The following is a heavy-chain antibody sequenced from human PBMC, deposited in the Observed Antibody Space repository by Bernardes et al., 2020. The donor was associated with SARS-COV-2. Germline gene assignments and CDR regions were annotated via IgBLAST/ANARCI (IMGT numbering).Heavy chain of an antibody. CDR2: ISGSGGTT. CDR3: ARGEGFGSATYYRHFDY. CDR1: GFTFSSYT. V-gene: IGHV3-23*01. J-gene: IGHJ4*02. D-gene: IGHD3-10*01. Sequence: GGSLRLSCAASGFTFSSYTMTWVRPAPGKGLEWVSAISGSGGTTYYADSVKGRFTISRDNSKNTLFVQMNSLRAEDTAVYYCARGEGFGSATYYRHFDYWGQGTLVTVSS.